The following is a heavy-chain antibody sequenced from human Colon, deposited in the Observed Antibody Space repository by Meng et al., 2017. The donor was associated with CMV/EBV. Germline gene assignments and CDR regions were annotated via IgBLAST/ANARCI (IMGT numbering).Heavy chain of an antibody. D-gene: IGHD3-22*01. V-gene: IGHV3-7*03. CDR3: AKGLNSGSRYNAFDI. CDR2: IKQDGSEK. CDR1: GFTFSSYW. J-gene: IGHJ3*02. Sequence: GSLKISCAASGFTFSSYWMSWVRQAPGKGLEWVANIKQDGSEKYYVDSVKGRFTISRDTSMDTLYLQLNNLRVEDTAVYYCAKGLNSGSRYNAFDILGQGTVVTVSS.